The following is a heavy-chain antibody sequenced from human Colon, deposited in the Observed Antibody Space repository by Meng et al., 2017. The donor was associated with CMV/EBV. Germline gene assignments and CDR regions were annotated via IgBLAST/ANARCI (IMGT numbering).Heavy chain of an antibody. V-gene: IGHV4-39*01. D-gene: IGHD1-26*01. CDR2: IYYGGSI. CDR3: ARRAGGSWAEIDS. CDR1: GGSISSSNYY. J-gene: IGHJ4*02. Sequence: ESLKISCTVSGGSISSSNYYWGWIRQPPGKGLEWIGSIYYGGSIQYSPSLKSRVTISVDTSKNQFSLKLSSVTAADTAAYFCARRAGGSWAEIDSWGQGTLVTVSS.